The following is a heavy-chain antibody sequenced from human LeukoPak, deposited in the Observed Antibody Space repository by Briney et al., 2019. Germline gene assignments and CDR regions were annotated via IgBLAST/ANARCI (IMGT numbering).Heavy chain of an antibody. CDR2: ISYDGSNK. CDR1: GFTFSSYA. CDR3: ARDRDIVVVTAIRGQELDY. J-gene: IGHJ4*02. D-gene: IGHD2-21*02. V-gene: IGHV3-30-3*01. Sequence: GGSLRLSCAASGFTFSSYAMHWVRQAPGKGLEWVAVISYDGSNKYYADSVKGRFTISRDNSKNTLYLQMNSLRAEDTAVYYCARDRDIVVVTAIRGQELDYWGQGTLVTVSS.